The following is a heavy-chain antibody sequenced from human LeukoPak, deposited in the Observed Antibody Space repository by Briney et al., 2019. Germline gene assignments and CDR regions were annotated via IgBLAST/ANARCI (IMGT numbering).Heavy chain of an antibody. J-gene: IGHJ6*02. CDR3: AREVAAIDYFNYGDYGLHYYGMDV. CDR1: GGSISSGGYY. D-gene: IGHD4-17*01. V-gene: IGHV4-31*03. Sequence: PSETLSLTCTVSGGSISSGGYYWSWIRQHPGKGLEWIGYIYYSGSTYYNPSLKSRVTISVDTSKNQFSLKLSSVTAADTAVYYCAREVAAIDYFNYGDYGLHYYGMDVWGQGTTVTVSS. CDR2: IYYSGST.